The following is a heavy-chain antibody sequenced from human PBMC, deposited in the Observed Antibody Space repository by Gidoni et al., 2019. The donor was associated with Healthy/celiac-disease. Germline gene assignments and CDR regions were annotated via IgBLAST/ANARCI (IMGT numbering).Heavy chain of an antibody. CDR3: ARDPSIAVAGIYFDY. V-gene: IGHV1-69*04. CDR2: IIPILGIA. J-gene: IGHJ4*02. D-gene: IGHD6-19*01. Sequence: QVQLVQSGAEVKKPGSSVKVSCKASGGTFSSYAISWVRQAPGQGLEWMGRIIPILGIANYAQKFQGRVTITADKSTSTAYMELSSLRSEDTAVYYCARDPSIAVAGIYFDYWGQGTLVTVSS. CDR1: GGTFSSYA.